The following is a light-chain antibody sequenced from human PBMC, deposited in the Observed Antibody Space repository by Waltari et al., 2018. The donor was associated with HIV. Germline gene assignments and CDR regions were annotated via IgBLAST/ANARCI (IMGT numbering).Light chain of an antibody. J-gene: IGLJ2*01. CDR3: SSYKNSNTLV. CDR2: EVS. CDR1: SNDVGGYNY. Sequence: SALTQPASVSGSAGQSITISCTGTSNDVGGYNYVPWYQQHPGKAPKLMIYEVSNRPSGVSNRFSGSKSGNTASLTISGLQAEDEADYYCSSYKNSNTLVFGGGTKLTVL. V-gene: IGLV2-14*01.